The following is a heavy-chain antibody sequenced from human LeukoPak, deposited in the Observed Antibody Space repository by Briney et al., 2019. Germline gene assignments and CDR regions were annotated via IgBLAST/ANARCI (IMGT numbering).Heavy chain of an antibody. CDR3: ARGPSDSSGYYYEGDAFDI. CDR2: INPNGGT. V-gene: IGHV1-2*02. Sequence: ASVKVSCKASGYTFTSYYIHWVRQAPGQGLEWMGWINPNGGTNYGQKFQGRVTMTRDTSISIVYMEVSRLRSDDTAVYYCARGPSDSSGYYYEGDAFDIWGQGTVVTVSS. CDR1: GYTFTSYY. D-gene: IGHD3-22*01. J-gene: IGHJ3*02.